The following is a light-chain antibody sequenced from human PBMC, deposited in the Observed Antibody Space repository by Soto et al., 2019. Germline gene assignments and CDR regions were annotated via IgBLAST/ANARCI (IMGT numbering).Light chain of an antibody. J-gene: IGKJ1*01. CDR1: KDIKNY. CDR3: QQSYRFPKT. V-gene: IGKV1-33*01. CDR2: DAS. Sequence: DIQMTQSPSSLTASVGDRVTITCQASKDIKNYLNWYQQKSGKAPKLLIYDASDLETGVPSRFSESGSGTDFTFTINSLQPEDIATYYCQQSYRFPKTFGRGTKVDIK.